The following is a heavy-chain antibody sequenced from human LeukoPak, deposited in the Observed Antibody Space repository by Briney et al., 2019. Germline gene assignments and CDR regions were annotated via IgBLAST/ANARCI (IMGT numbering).Heavy chain of an antibody. Sequence: GGSLRLSFAASGFTFSSYAMHWVRQAPGKGLEWVSGISWNSGSIGYADSVKGRFTISRDNAKNSLYLQMNSLRAEDMALYYCAKAIGSSTGSFDYWGQGTLVTVSS. CDR1: GFTFSSYA. J-gene: IGHJ4*02. CDR2: ISWNSGSI. D-gene: IGHD2-2*01. CDR3: AKAIGSSTGSFDY. V-gene: IGHV3-9*03.